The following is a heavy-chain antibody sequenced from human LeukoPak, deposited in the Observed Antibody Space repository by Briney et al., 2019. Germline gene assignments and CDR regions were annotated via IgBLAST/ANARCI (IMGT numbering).Heavy chain of an antibody. D-gene: IGHD3-16*02. J-gene: IGHJ4*02. CDR1: GYTFTSYY. V-gene: IGHV1-46*01. CDR2: INPSGGST. CDR3: AREGRVRGSYRPISPSDLGY. Sequence: ASVKVSCKASGYTFTSYYMHWVRQAPGQGLEWMGIINPSGGSTSYAQKFQGRVTMTRDTSTGTVYMELSSLRSEDTAVYYCAREGRVRGSYRPISPSDLGYWGQGTLVTVSS.